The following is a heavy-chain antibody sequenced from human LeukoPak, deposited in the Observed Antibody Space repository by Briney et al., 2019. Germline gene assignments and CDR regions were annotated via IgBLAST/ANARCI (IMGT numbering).Heavy chain of an antibody. V-gene: IGHV4-59*01. CDR3: ARTADRYYMDV. Sequence: SETLSLTCTVSGGSISSYYWSWIRQPPGKGLEWIGYFHYSGSTNYNPSLKSRVTISVDTSKNQFSLKLSSVTAADTAVYYCARTADRYYMDVWGKGTTVTVSS. J-gene: IGHJ6*03. CDR1: GGSISSYY. D-gene: IGHD6-13*01. CDR2: FHYSGST.